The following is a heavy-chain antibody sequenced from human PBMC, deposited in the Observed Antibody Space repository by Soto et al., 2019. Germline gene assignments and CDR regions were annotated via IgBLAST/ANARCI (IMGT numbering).Heavy chain of an antibody. D-gene: IGHD3-22*01. CDR1: GGSISSSSYY. CDR3: ARQDCVVIRYLWFDP. CDR2: LYYRGST. J-gene: IGHJ5*02. Sequence: QLQLQESGPGLVKPSETLSLTCTVSGGSISSSSYYWGWIRQPPGKGLEWIGCLYYRGSTYYNPSLKSRVTISVDTSKNQFSLKLSSVTAADTAVYYCARQDCVVIRYLWFDPWGQGTLVTVSS. V-gene: IGHV4-39*01.